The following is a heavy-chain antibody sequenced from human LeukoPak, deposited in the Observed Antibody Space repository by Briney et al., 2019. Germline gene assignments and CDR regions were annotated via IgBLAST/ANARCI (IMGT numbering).Heavy chain of an antibody. D-gene: IGHD1-7*01. CDR3: AKVITGTTVFDY. CDR2: ISGSGGST. V-gene: IGHV3-23*01. CDR1: GFIFSSYA. Sequence: GGSLRLSCAASGFIFSSYAMSWVRQAPGKGLEWVSAISGSGGSTYYADSVKGRFTISRDNSKNTLYLQMNSLRAEDTAVYYCAKVITGTTVFDYWGQGTLVTVSS. J-gene: IGHJ4*02.